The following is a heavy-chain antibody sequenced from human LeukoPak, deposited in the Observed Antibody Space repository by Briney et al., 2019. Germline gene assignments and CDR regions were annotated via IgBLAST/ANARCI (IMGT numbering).Heavy chain of an antibody. V-gene: IGHV3-23*01. CDR3: ARDENSSGWYED. CDR1: GFTFSSYA. CDR2: ISGRGGST. J-gene: IGHJ4*02. D-gene: IGHD6-19*01. Sequence: GGSLRLSCAASGFTFSSYAMTWVRQAPGKGLEWVSVISGRGGSTYYADSVKGRFTISRDNSKNTLYLQMNSLRAEDTAVYYCARDENSSGWYEDWGQGTLVTVSS.